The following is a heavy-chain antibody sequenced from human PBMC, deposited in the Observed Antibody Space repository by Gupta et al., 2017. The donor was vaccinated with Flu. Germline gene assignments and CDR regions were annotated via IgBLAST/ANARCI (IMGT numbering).Heavy chain of an antibody. Sequence: MGWINTNSGNPTYVQGFTGRFVFSLDTSVSTAYLQISSLQAEDTAFYYCARANRGTYVNDYWGQGTLVTVSS. CDR3: ARANRGTYVNDY. D-gene: IGHD1-1*01. V-gene: IGHV7-4-1*02. J-gene: IGHJ4*02. CDR2: INTNSGNP.